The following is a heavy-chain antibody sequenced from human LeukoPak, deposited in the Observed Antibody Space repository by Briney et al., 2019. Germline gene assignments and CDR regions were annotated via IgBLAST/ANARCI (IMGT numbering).Heavy chain of an antibody. D-gene: IGHD2-2*01. Sequence: SETLSLTCAVYGGSFSGYYWSWIRQPPGKGLEWIGEINHSGSTNYNPSLKSRVTISVDTSKNQLSLKLSSVTAADTAVYYCARIMVPAAKQAFDIWGQGTMVTVSS. V-gene: IGHV4-34*01. CDR3: ARIMVPAAKQAFDI. CDR1: GGSFSGYY. CDR2: INHSGST. J-gene: IGHJ3*02.